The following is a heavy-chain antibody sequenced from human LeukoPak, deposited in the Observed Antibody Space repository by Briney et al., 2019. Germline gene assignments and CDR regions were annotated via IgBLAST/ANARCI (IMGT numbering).Heavy chain of an antibody. J-gene: IGHJ4*02. CDR3: VRYLHY. CDR2: IGPRGDVT. V-gene: IGHV3-48*03. CDR1: GFSFSTSE. Sequence: GGSLRLSCAASGFSFSTSEMNWVRQAPGKRLEWVAHIGPRGDVTYYADSVKGRFTISRDNANNLLYMRMNSLRAEDKGLYYCVRYLHYGGLGTLVTVSS.